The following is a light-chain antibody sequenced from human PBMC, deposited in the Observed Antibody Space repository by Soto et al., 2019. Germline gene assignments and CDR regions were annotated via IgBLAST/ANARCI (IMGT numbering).Light chain of an antibody. CDR3: QQYGSLYT. V-gene: IGKV3-20*01. J-gene: IGKJ2*01. Sequence: EIVLTQSPGTLSLSPGERATLSCRASQSVSSSYLAWYQQKPGQAPRLLIYGASSRATGIPDRFSGSGSGTDFTLTISRLEPEDVAVYYWQQYGSLYTFGQGTKVEIK. CDR2: GAS. CDR1: QSVSSSY.